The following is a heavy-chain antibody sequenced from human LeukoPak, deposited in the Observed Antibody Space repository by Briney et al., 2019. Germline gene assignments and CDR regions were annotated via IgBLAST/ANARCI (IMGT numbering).Heavy chain of an antibody. CDR1: GVSISSSSYY. CDR3: ARGSGAARPQFDY. D-gene: IGHD6-6*01. J-gene: IGHJ4*02. CDR2: IYYSGST. Sequence: SETLSLTCTVSGVSISSSSYYWGWIRQPPGKGLEWIGSIYYSGSTYYNPSLKSRVTISVDTSKNQFSLKLSSVTAADTAVYYCARGSGAARPQFDYWGQGTLVTVSS. V-gene: IGHV4-39*07.